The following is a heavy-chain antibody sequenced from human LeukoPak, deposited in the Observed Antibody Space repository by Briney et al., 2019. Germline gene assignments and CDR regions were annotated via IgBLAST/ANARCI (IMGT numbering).Heavy chain of an antibody. D-gene: IGHD3-10*01. J-gene: IGHJ4*02. CDR3: ARTPDYYGSGKYYFDY. V-gene: IGHV4-39*07. CDR1: GGSISSSNYY. Sequence: SETLSLTCTVSGGSISSSNYYWGWIRQPPGKGLEWIGSIYYSGSTYYNPSLKSRVTMSVDTSQNQFSLKLSSVTAADTAVYYCARTPDYYGSGKYYFDYWGQGTLVTVSS. CDR2: IYYSGST.